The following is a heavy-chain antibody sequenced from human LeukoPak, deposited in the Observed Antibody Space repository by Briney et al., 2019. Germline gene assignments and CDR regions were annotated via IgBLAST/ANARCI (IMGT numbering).Heavy chain of an antibody. CDR3: SKDHYYGSGSYSRWVYFDY. CDR1: GFTFDDYT. J-gene: IGHJ4*02. V-gene: IGHV3-43*01. D-gene: IGHD3-10*01. Sequence: GGSLRLSCAASGFTFDDYTMHGVRHAPGKGLEWVSLISWDGGSTYYADSVRGRFTISRDNSKNSLYLQMNSLRTEDTALYFCSKDHYYGSGSYSRWVYFDYWGQGTLVTVSS. CDR2: ISWDGGST.